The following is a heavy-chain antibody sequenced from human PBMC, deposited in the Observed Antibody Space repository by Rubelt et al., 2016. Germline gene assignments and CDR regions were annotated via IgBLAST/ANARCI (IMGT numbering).Heavy chain of an antibody. CDR2: IDAGNGDT. CDR3: ARANHGDYEDY. D-gene: IGHD4-17*01. CDR1: GYTFTNYG. Sequence: QVQLVQSGAEVKKPGASVKVSCKASGYTFTNYGMHWVRQAPGHRLAWMGWIDAGNGDTKYSQKLKDRVSITRDASANTAYMELSSLRAEDTAVYYCARANHGDYEDYWGQGTLVTVSS. V-gene: IGHV1-3*01. J-gene: IGHJ4*02.